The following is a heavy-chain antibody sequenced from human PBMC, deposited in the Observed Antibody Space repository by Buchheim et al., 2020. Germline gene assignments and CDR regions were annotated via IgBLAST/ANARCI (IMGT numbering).Heavy chain of an antibody. V-gene: IGHV1-46*01. CDR2: TNPSGGST. D-gene: IGHD1-26*01. J-gene: IGHJ6*03. CDR3: ARENSGATGYYYYYYMDV. Sequence: QVQLVQSGAEVKRPGASVKVSCKASGYTFTNYYMHWVRQAPGQGLEWMGITNPSGGSTSYAQKFQGRVTMTRDTSTSTVYMELSSLRSEDTAVYYCARENSGATGYYYYYYMDVWGKGTT. CDR1: GYTFTNYY.